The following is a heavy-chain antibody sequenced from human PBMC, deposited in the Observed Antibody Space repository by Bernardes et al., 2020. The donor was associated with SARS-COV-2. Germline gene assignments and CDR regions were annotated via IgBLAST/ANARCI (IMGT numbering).Heavy chain of an antibody. CDR2: IYHSGTT. CDR3: ARVNTVFGVISDYFFDY. D-gene: IGHD3-3*01. CDR1: GDSISTYS. J-gene: IGHJ4*02. V-gene: IGHV4-59*01. Sequence: SETLSLTCTVSGDSISTYSGIWIRQPPGKTLEWIGYIYHSGTTDYNPSLTGRVSISVDASKNEVSLKVGSVTAADTAVYYCARVNTVFGVISDYFFDYWGQGTPVTVSS.